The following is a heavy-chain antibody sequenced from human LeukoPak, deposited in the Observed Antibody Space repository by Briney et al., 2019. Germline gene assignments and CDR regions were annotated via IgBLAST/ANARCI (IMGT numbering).Heavy chain of an antibody. CDR2: IKQDGSEK. CDR1: GFTFSSYW. V-gene: IGHV3-7*03. Sequence: PGGSLRLSCAASGFTFSSYWMSWVRQAPGKGLEWVANIKQDGSEKYYVDSVKGRFTISRDNAKNSLYLQMNSLGAEDTAVYYCAKRISARIAVAGIGAALDVWGKGTTVTVSS. J-gene: IGHJ6*04. D-gene: IGHD6-19*01. CDR3: AKRISARIAVAGIGAALDV.